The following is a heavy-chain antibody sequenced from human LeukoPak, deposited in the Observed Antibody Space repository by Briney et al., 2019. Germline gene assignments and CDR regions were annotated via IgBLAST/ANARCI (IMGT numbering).Heavy chain of an antibody. V-gene: IGHV5-51*01. D-gene: IGHD3/OR15-3a*01. J-gene: IGHJ4*02. CDR1: GYSFTSYW. CDR3: ARHPRGDWLSYIDY. Sequence: GESLKISCKGSGYSFTSYWIGWVRQMPGKGLEWMGIIYPGDSDTRYSPSFQGQATISANKSISTAYQQWSSLKASDTAMYYCARHPRGDWLSYIDYWGQGTLVTVSS. CDR2: IYPGDSDT.